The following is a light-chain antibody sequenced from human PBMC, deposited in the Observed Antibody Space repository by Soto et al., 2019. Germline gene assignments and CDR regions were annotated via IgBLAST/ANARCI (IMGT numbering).Light chain of an antibody. Sequence: EIVLTQSPATLSLSPGEGATLSCRASQSVSTYLAWYQQKPGQAPRLLIYGASNRATGVAARFSGSGSGTDFTLTISRLEPEDFAVYYCQQYGSSPPTFGQGTKVDIK. V-gene: IGKV3-20*01. J-gene: IGKJ1*01. CDR1: QSVSTY. CDR2: GAS. CDR3: QQYGSSPPT.